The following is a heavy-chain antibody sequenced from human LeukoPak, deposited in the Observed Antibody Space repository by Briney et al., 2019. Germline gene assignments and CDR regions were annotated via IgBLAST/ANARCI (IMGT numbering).Heavy chain of an antibody. V-gene: IGHV3-49*04. CDR2: IRSKAFGGTA. CDR3: TRDYGDYSMDV. Sequence: PGGSLRLSCTASGFTFGDYAIGWVRQAPGKGLEWIGFIRSKAFGGTAQYAASLKGTFSISRDDSKSIAYLQMNSLKTEDTAVYYCTRDYGDYSMDVWGQGTTVTVSS. D-gene: IGHD4-17*01. J-gene: IGHJ6*03. CDR1: GFTFGDYA.